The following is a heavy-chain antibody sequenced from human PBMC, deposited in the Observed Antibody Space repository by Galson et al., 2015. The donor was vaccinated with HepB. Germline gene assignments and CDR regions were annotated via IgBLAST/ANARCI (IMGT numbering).Heavy chain of an antibody. V-gene: IGHV3-30*04. D-gene: IGHD6-19*01. CDR2: TSYDGSDK. Sequence: SLRLSCAASGFTFRSYAMDWVRQAPGKGLEWVAVTSYDGSDKYYADSVKGRFTISRDNSKNTLYLQVKSLRTEDTAAYYCARDRRSSGWYLYIDNWGQGTLVPVSS. CDR1: GFTFRSYA. CDR3: ARDRRSSGWYLYIDN. J-gene: IGHJ4*02.